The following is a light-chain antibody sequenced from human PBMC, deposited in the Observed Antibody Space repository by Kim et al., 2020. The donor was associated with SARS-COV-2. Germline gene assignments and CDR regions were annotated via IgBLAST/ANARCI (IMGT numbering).Light chain of an antibody. CDR2: DIN. V-gene: IGLV2-14*03. CDR3: SSYTSTSSIL. Sequence: GQSIAISYAGRANDIGNYNYVSWHQQHPGRAPKLLIYDINDRPSGVSDRFSGSKSGNTASLTIAGLQSEDEAFYYCSSYTSTSSILFGGGTKVTVL. J-gene: IGLJ2*01. CDR1: ANDIGNYNY.